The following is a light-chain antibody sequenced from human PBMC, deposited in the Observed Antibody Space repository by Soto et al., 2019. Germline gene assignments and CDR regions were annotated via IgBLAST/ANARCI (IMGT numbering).Light chain of an antibody. J-gene: IGKJ1*01. CDR1: QGISSY. CDR3: QQYHSYPRT. CDR2: TAS. V-gene: IGKV1-8*01. Sequence: AIRMTQSPSSLSASIGDRVTITCRASQGISSYLAWYQQKPGKAPNLLIYTASTLQSGVPSRFSGIGSGTDFTLTITSLQSEDFATYYCQQYHSYPRTFGQGTKVEIK.